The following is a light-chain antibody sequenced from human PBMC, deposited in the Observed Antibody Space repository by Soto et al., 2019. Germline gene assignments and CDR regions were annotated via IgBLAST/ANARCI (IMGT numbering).Light chain of an antibody. J-gene: IGKJ4*01. CDR3: QQYDNLPLT. CDR1: QDIKNY. Sequence: DIQMTQSPSSLSASVGDRVTITCQASQDIKNYLNWYQQKSGKAPKLLIYDASDLETGVPSRFSGSGSETDFTFTINSLQPEDIATYYCQQYDNLPLTFGGWTKVEIK. V-gene: IGKV1-33*01. CDR2: DAS.